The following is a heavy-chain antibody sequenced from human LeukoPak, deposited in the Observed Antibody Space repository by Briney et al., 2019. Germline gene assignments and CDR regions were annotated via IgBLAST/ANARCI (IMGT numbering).Heavy chain of an antibody. CDR3: ARDRTTGTTTFDY. CDR2: ISTSSSTI. D-gene: IGHD1-1*01. J-gene: IGHJ4*02. CDR1: GFTLRTYT. Sequence: GGSLRLSCAASGFTLRTYTMNWVRQAPGKGLEWVSYISTSSSTIYYADSVKGRFTISRDNAKNSLYLQMNSLRAEDTAVYYCARDRTTGTTTFDYWGQGTLVTVSS. V-gene: IGHV3-48*01.